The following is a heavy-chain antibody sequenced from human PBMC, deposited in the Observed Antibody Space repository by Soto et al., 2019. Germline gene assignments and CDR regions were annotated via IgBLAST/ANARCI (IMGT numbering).Heavy chain of an antibody. J-gene: IGHJ4*02. CDR3: ASGNYYDSSGYPGGFDY. CDR1: GGSISSYY. Sequence: ASETLSLTCTVSGGSISSYYWSWIRQPAGKGLEWIGRIYTSGSTNYNPSLKSRVTMSVDTSKNQFSLKLSSVTAADTAVYYCASGNYYDSSGYPGGFDYWGQGTLVTVS. V-gene: IGHV4-4*07. D-gene: IGHD3-22*01. CDR2: IYTSGST.